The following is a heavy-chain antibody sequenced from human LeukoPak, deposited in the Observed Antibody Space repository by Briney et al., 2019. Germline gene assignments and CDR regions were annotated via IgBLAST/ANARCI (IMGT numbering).Heavy chain of an antibody. CDR1: GYTFTRYY. Sequence: ASVKVSCKASGYTFTRYYMHWVRQAPGQGLEWMGIISPSGASTSYAQKFQGRVTVTRDTSTSTVCMELSSLRSEDTAVYYCTRGGYGGPRVAFDYWGQGTLVTVSS. CDR2: ISPSGAST. D-gene: IGHD1-1*01. CDR3: TRGGYGGPRVAFDY. J-gene: IGHJ4*02. V-gene: IGHV1-46*01.